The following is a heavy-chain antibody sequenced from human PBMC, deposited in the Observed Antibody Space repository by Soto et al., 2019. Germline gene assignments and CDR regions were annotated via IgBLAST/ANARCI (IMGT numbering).Heavy chain of an antibody. J-gene: IGHJ4*02. CDR2: IHHSGST. CDR1: AVSISSGSF. D-gene: IGHD6-19*01. Sequence: QVQLQESGPGLVKPSGTLSLTCAVSAVSISSGSFWGWVRQPPGKGLEWIGDIHHSGSTNYNPSLKSRVTIAVDTSKNHFSLKLNSVTAADTAVHYCARSAGWYAVHSWGQGILVIVSS. V-gene: IGHV4-4*02. CDR3: ARSAGWYAVHS.